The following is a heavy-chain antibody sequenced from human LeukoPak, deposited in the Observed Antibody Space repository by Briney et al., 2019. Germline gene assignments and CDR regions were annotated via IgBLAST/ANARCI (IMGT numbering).Heavy chain of an antibody. CDR3: ARLKERTIDY. CDR1: GYRFPSYW. J-gene: IGHJ4*02. Sequence: GVSLKISCKGSGYRFPSYWIGCVRQMPWRGLEWMGIIYPGDSDTRYSPSFQGQVTISADKSISTAYLQWSSLKASDTAIYYCARLKERTIDYWGQGTLVTVSS. CDR2: IYPGDSDT. V-gene: IGHV5-51*01.